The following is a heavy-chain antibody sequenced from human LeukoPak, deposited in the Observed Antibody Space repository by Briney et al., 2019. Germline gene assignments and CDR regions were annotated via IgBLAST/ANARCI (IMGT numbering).Heavy chain of an antibody. CDR2: INPSGGST. D-gene: IGHD3-22*01. Sequence: ASVKVSCKASGYTFTSYYMHWVRQAPGQGLEWMGIINPSGGSTSYAQKFQGRVTMTRDMSTSTVYMELSSLRSEDTAVYYCARDWDYYDTSGYLGFDYWGQGTLVTVSS. CDR3: ARDWDYYDTSGYLGFDY. J-gene: IGHJ4*02. V-gene: IGHV1-46*01. CDR1: GYTFTSYY.